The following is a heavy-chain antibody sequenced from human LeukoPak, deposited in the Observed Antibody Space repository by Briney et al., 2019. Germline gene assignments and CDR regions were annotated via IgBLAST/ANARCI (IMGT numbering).Heavy chain of an antibody. J-gene: IGHJ4*02. CDR3: AAGASYSSSPTFDY. CDR2: IYYSGST. D-gene: IGHD6-6*01. CDR1: GGSISSYY. V-gene: IGHV4-59*08. Sequence: SETLSLTCTVSGGSISSYYWSWIRQPPGKGLGWIGYIYYSGSTNYNPSLKSRVTISVDTSKNQFSLKLSSVTAADTAVYYCAAGASYSSSPTFDYWGQGTLVTVSS.